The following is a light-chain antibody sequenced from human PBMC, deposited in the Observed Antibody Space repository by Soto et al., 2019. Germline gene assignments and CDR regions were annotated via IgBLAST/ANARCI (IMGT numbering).Light chain of an antibody. J-gene: IGKJ5*01. Sequence: EIVLTQSPATLSLSPGERATLSCGASQSVSSYLLWYQQKPGQTPRLLIYDASNRATRIPARFSGSGSETDFTLTISSLEPEDFAVYYCQHRMNWPLTFGQGTRLEIK. CDR2: DAS. V-gene: IGKV3-11*01. CDR3: QHRMNWPLT. CDR1: QSVSSY.